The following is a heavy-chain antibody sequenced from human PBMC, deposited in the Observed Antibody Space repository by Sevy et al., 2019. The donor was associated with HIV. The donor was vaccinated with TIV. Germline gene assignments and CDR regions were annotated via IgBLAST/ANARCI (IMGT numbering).Heavy chain of an antibody. J-gene: IGHJ6*02. CDR2: INPKRGGA. Sequence: ASVKVSCKATEYTFIDYYIHWVRQAPGQRLEWMGWINPKRGGANYAQSFQGRVTMTRDTSLNTIYMQLTSLRGDDTAVYYCAREEIGYGMDVWGQGTAVTVSS. CDR1: EYTFIDYY. V-gene: IGHV1-2*02. CDR3: AREEIGYGMDV.